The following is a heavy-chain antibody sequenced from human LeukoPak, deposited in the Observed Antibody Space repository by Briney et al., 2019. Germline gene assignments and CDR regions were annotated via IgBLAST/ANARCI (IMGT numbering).Heavy chain of an antibody. CDR2: INPNSGGT. CDR1: GYTFTGYY. Sequence: ASAKVSCKASGYTFTGYYMHWVRQAPGQGLEWMGWINPNSGGTNYAQKFQGRVTMTRDTSISTAYMELSRLRSDDTAVYYCARGSFYASGCFDPWGQGALVTVSS. V-gene: IGHV1-2*02. D-gene: IGHD3-10*01. J-gene: IGHJ5*02. CDR3: ARGSFYASGCFDP.